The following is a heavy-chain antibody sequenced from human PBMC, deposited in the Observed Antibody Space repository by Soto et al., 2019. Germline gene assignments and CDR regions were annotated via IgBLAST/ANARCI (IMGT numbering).Heavy chain of an antibody. CDR3: ARHTRSTRFDP. Sequence: PSETLSLTCTVSGGSISSSSYYWGWIRQPPGKGLEWIGSIYYSGSTYYNPSLKSRVTISVDTSKNQFSLKLSSVTAADTAVYYCARHTRSTRFDPWGQGTLVTVS. V-gene: IGHV4-39*01. J-gene: IGHJ5*02. CDR1: GGSISSSSYY. CDR2: IYYSGST.